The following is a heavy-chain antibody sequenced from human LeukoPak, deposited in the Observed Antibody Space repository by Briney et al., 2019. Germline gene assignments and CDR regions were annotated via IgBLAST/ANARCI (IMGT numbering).Heavy chain of an antibody. Sequence: GGSLRLSCAASGFTFSSYAMSWVRQAPGKGLEWVSAISGSGGSTHYADSVKGRFTISRDNSKNTLYLQMKSLRAEDTAVYYCAKASVAGTRFFDYWGQGTPVTVSS. CDR1: GFTFSSYA. V-gene: IGHV3-23*01. CDR3: AKASVAGTRFFDY. D-gene: IGHD6-19*01. J-gene: IGHJ4*02. CDR2: ISGSGGST.